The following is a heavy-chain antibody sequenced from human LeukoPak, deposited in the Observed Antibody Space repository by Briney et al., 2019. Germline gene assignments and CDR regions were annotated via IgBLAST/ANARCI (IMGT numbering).Heavy chain of an antibody. CDR2: ISYDGSNK. J-gene: IGHJ4*02. CDR3: ARAPLREALDY. Sequence: GGSLRLSCAASGFTFSSYAMHWVRQAPGKGLEWVAVISYDGSNKYYADSVKGRFTISRDNSKNTLYLQMNSLRAEDTAVYYCARAPLREALDYWGQGTLVTVSP. CDR1: GFTFSSYA. V-gene: IGHV3-30*04.